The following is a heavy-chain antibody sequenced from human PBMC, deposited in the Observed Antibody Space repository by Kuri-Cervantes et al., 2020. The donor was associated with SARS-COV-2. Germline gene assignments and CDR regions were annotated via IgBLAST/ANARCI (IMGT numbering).Heavy chain of an antibody. D-gene: IGHD1-26*01. J-gene: IGHJ3*02. Sequence: GESLKISCAASGFTFSSYAMHWVRQAPGKGLEWVAVISYDGSNKYYANSVKGRFTISRDNSKNTLYLQMNSLRAEDTAVYYRARANSGSYYGAFDIWGQGTMVTVSS. CDR3: ARANSGSYYGAFDI. CDR1: GFTFSSYA. CDR2: ISYDGSNK. V-gene: IGHV3-30-3*01.